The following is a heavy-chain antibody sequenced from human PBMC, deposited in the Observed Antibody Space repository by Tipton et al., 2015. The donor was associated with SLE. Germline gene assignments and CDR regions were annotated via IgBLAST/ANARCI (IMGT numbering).Heavy chain of an antibody. CDR2: IIPIFGTA. CDR1: GGTFSSYA. D-gene: IGHD2-21*01. V-gene: IGHV1-69*01. Sequence: QLVQSGAEVKKPGSSVKVSCKASGGTFSSYAISWVRQAPGQGLEWMGGIIPIFGTANYAQKFQGRVTITADESTSTAYMELSSLRSEDTAVYYCARLSGGYCGGDCYDYYYYGMDVWGQGTTVTVSS. CDR3: ARLSGGYCGGDCYDYYYYGMDV. J-gene: IGHJ6*02.